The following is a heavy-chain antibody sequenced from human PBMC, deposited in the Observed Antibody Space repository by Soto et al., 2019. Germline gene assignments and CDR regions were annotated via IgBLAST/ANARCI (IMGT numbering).Heavy chain of an antibody. D-gene: IGHD1-7*01. Sequence: LRLSCAASGFTFSDAWMTSLRQTPGRGLEWVGRIKNKRSDEATDYAAAVKGRFIISRDDSKNTLYLQMHSLTTEDTAVYYCSTDGLNYGSFDYWGQGTLVTVSS. J-gene: IGHJ4*02. CDR1: GFTFSDAW. CDR2: IKNKRSDEAT. V-gene: IGHV3-15*01. CDR3: STDGLNYGSFDY.